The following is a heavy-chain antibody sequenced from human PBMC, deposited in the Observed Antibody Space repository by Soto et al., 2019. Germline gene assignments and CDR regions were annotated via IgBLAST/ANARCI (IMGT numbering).Heavy chain of an antibody. CDR2: ISSNGVGT. J-gene: IGHJ6*03. CDR1: GFTFSNYA. V-gene: IGHV3-64*01. CDR3: ARREQSDYYYMDV. D-gene: IGHD6-19*01. Sequence: GGSLRLSCPASGFTFSNYAMDWVRQAPGKVLEYVSGISSNGVGTYYANSVKDRFTISRDNSKNTLYLQMGSLRAEDMAVYYCARREQSDYYYMDVWGKGTSVTVSS.